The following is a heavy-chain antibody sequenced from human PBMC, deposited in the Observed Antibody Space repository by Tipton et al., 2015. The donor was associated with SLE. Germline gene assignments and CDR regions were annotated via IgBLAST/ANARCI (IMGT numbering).Heavy chain of an antibody. CDR2: IYFSGQT. J-gene: IGHJ5*02. CDR1: NGFISSHY. V-gene: IGHV4-4*09. CDR3: ARASFIVGSTTFWFDP. D-gene: IGHD1-26*01. Sequence: TLSLTCSVSNGFISSHYWSWIRQSPGKGLEWIGHIYFSGQTYYNPSLKSRVTISVDTSKNQFSLKLNSVTATDAAVYYCARASFIVGSTTFWFDPWGQGALVIVSS.